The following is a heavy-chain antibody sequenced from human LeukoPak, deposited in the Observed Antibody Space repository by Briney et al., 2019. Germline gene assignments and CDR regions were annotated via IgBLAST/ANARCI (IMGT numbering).Heavy chain of an antibody. J-gene: IGHJ4*02. V-gene: IGHV3-11*03. CDR3: ARSYCSGGSCYSFDY. CDR1: GFTFSDYY. D-gene: IGHD2-15*01. Sequence: GGSLRLSCAASGFTFSDYYMSWIRQAPGKGLEWVSYISSSSSYTNYADSVKGRFTISRDNAKNSLYLQMNSLRAEDTAVYYCARSYCSGGSCYSFDYWGQGTLVTVSS. CDR2: ISSSSSYT.